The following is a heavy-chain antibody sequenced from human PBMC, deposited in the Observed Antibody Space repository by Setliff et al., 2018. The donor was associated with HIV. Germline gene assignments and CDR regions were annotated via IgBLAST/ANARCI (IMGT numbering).Heavy chain of an antibody. CDR1: GGSISTSNYY. J-gene: IGHJ5*02. V-gene: IGHV4-39*01. CDR3: VGGGYSSPNWFDP. Sequence: PSETLSLTCILSGGSISTSNYYWGWIRQPPGKGLEWIGSIYYSGSTYYTPSLKSRVTISVDTSKNQFSLKLSSVTAADTAVYYCVGGGYSSPNWFDPWGQGTLVTVSS. CDR2: IYYSGST. D-gene: IGHD6-13*01.